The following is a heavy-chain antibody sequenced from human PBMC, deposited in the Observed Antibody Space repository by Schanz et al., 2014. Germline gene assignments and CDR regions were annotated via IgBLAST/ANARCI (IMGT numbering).Heavy chain of an antibody. Sequence: EVQLLESGGGLVRPGGSLRLSCAASGFTFSTYAMSWVRQAPGKGLEWVSAISGSGGSTYYADSVKGRFTISRDNSKNTLYLQMNSLRAEDTAVYYCARPRFDYGEVDYWGQGTLVTVSS. CDR1: GFTFSTYA. CDR2: ISGSGGST. J-gene: IGHJ4*02. D-gene: IGHD4-17*01. V-gene: IGHV3-23*01. CDR3: ARPRFDYGEVDY.